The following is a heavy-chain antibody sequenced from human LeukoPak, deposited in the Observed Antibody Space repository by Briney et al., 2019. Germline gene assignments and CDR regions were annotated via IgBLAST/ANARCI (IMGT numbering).Heavy chain of an antibody. CDR3: VRGGSDAFDV. J-gene: IGHJ3*01. CDR2: IYPNSGDT. Sequence: GASVKVSSKASGYTFTGYYMHWVRQAPGPGLEWMGWIYPNSGDTKYAQKFRGRVTVTRGTSISTAFMEVNRLTPDDTALYHCVRGGSDAFDVWGQGTMVTVSS. V-gene: IGHV1-2*02. D-gene: IGHD1-26*01. CDR1: GYTFTGYY.